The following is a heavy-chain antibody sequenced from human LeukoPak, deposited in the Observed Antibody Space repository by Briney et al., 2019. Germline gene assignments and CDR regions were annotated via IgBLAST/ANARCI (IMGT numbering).Heavy chain of an antibody. Sequence: PGGSLRLSCAASGFTFSSYAMHWVRQAPGKGLEWVAVISYDGSNKYYADSVKGQFTISRDNSKNTLYLQMNSLRAEDTAVYYCAKKTSSGWYGYYYYGMDVWGQGTTVTVSS. CDR3: AKKTSSGWYGYYYYGMDV. V-gene: IGHV3-30-3*01. D-gene: IGHD6-19*01. J-gene: IGHJ6*02. CDR2: ISYDGSNK. CDR1: GFTFSSYA.